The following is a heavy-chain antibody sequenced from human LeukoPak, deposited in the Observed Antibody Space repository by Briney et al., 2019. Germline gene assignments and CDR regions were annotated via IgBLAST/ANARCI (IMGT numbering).Heavy chain of an antibody. CDR2: ITGGGTRA. D-gene: IGHD6-13*01. CDR3: ATRSSIGAATVLFDY. Sequence: PGGSLRLSCAASGFTFSNYAMSWVRQAPGKGLEWVSSITGGGTRAYYAASVKGRFTISRDNSGYTPHLQMNSLRAEATALYYGATRSSIGAATVLFDYWGQGTLVTVSS. V-gene: IGHV3-23*01. CDR1: GFTFSNYA. J-gene: IGHJ4*02.